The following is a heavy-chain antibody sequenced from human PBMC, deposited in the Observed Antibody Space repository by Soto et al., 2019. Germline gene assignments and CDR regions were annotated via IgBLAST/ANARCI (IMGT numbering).Heavy chain of an antibody. D-gene: IGHD3-10*01. CDR3: ATRSVTMVRGVILYYYYGMDV. CDR2: FDPEDGET. CDR1: GYTLTALS. V-gene: IGHV1-24*01. J-gene: IGHJ6*02. Sequence: ASVKVSCKVSGYTLTALSMHWVRQAPGKGLEWMGGFDPEDGETIYAQKFQGRVTMTEDTSTDTAYMELSSLRSEDTAVYYCATRSVTMVRGVILYYYYGMDVWGQGTTVTVSS.